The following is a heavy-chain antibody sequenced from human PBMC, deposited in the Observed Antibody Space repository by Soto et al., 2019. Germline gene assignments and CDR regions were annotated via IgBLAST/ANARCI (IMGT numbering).Heavy chain of an antibody. CDR1: RDTCRDYA. CDR3: EREGSVSRGPIVWVAP. J-gene: IGHJ5*02. Sequence: QVQLVQSGAEVKKPGSSVKVSCKASRDTCRDYAISWVRQAPGQGLEWMGGIIPIFGTTKYSQKLQGRVTSPADESTSTVYLELTSLRSDDTAAYYCEREGSVSRGPIVWVAPWCQGTLVTASS. CDR2: IIPIFGTT. D-gene: IGHD3-10*01. V-gene: IGHV1-69*01.